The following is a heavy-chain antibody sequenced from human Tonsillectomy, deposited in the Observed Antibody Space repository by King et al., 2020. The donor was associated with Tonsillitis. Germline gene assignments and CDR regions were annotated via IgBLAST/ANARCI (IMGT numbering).Heavy chain of an antibody. V-gene: IGHV3-30*04. J-gene: IGHJ6*02. D-gene: IGHD2-2*01. Sequence: VQLVESGGGVVQPGRSLRLSCAASGFSFITYAMHWVRQAPGEGLEWVALISYEGTNKYYADSVKGRFTISRDNSKKTLYLQMNSLRAEDTAVYYCARIPLEYCSSTSCYVEYGMDVWGQGTTVTVSS. CDR2: ISYEGTNK. CDR3: ARIPLEYCSSTSCYVEYGMDV. CDR1: GFSFITYA.